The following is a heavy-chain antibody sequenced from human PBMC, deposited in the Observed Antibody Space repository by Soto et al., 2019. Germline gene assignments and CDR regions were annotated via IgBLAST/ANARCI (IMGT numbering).Heavy chain of an antibody. CDR2: ISGRSGVP. CDR1: GLTLRSYA. V-gene: IGHV3-23*01. Sequence: EGQLLQSGGDLVQPGGSLRLSCAGSGLTLRSYAMTWIRQTPEKGLEWVSTISGRSGVPSYADSVNGRFTVSRDNSKNILYLRMNSLSPDETAIYYCAKGGPFTGGFDPWGQGTLVTVAS. J-gene: IGHJ5*02. D-gene: IGHD3-16*01. CDR3: AKGGPFTGGFDP.